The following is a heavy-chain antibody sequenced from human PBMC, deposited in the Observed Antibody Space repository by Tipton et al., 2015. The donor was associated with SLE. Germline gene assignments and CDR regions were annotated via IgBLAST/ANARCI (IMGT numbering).Heavy chain of an antibody. D-gene: IGHD2-2*02. CDR3: ARVGLVAPAAISSGVDY. Sequence: TLSLTCTVSGGSISSSSYYWGWIRQPPGKGLEWIGSIYYSGSTYYNPSLKSRVTISVDTSKNQFSLSLSSVAAADTAVYYCARVGLVAPAAISSGVDYWGQGTLVTVSS. J-gene: IGHJ4*02. V-gene: IGHV4-39*07. CDR2: IYYSGST. CDR1: GGSISSSSYY.